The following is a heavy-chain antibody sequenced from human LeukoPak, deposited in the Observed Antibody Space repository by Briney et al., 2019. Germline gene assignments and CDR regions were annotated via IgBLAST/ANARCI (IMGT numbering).Heavy chain of an antibody. J-gene: IGHJ4*02. CDR3: ARETGSAVGSTDFDS. D-gene: IGHD4-17*01. Sequence: PGGSLRLSCAASGFTFSDFYMSWNRQTPGKGLEWVSYIGSSGSAMFYADSVKGRFTISRDNAKNSLYLQMNSLRAEDAAVYYCARETGSAVGSTDFDSWGQGTLVTVSS. V-gene: IGHV3-11*04. CDR2: IGSSGSAM. CDR1: GFTFSDFY.